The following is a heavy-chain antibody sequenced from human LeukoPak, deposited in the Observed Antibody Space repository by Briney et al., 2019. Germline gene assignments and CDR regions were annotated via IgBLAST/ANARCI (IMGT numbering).Heavy chain of an antibody. Sequence: GGSLRLSCAAYGFTFSSYSMNWVRQAPGKGLKWVSSISSSSSYIYYADSVKGRFTISRDNAKNSLYLQMNSLRAEDTAVYYCARDVVVVAAVFDYWGQGTLVTVSS. D-gene: IGHD2-15*01. CDR3: ARDVVVVAAVFDY. CDR1: GFTFSSYS. J-gene: IGHJ4*02. CDR2: ISSSSSYI. V-gene: IGHV3-21*01.